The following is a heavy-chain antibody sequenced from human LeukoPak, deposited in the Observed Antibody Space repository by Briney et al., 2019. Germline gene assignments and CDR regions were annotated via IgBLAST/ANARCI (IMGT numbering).Heavy chain of an antibody. CDR3: ARAFDVDTAMVYVDY. J-gene: IGHJ4*02. Sequence: GASVKVSCKASGYTFTSYYMHWVRQAPGQGLEWMGIINPSGGSTSYAQKFQGRVTMTRDTSTSTVYMELSSLRSDDTAVYYCARAFDVDTAMVYVDYWAREPWSPSPQ. CDR1: GYTFTSYY. D-gene: IGHD5-18*01. V-gene: IGHV1-46*01. CDR2: INPSGGST.